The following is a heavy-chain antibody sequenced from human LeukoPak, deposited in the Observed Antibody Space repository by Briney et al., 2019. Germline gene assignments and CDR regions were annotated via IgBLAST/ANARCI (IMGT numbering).Heavy chain of an antibody. J-gene: IGHJ4*02. CDR1: GFTFSSYG. D-gene: IGHD5-18*01. CDR3: AKDMGPYSYALDY. Sequence: GGSLRLSCAASGFTFSSYGMHWVRQAPGKGLEWVAVIWHDGSNKYYADPVKGRFTISRDNSKNTLYLQMNSLRAEDTAVYYCAKDMGPYSYALDYWGQGTLVTVSS. V-gene: IGHV3-33*06. CDR2: IWHDGSNK.